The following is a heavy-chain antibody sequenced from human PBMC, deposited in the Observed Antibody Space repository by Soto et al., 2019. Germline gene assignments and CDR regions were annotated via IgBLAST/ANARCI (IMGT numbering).Heavy chain of an antibody. D-gene: IGHD5-12*01. J-gene: IGHJ4*02. CDR1: GFTFNNYV. CDR2: ISGTGAST. V-gene: IGHV3-23*01. CDR3: ARDVKVALNVPTGGIDF. Sequence: GGSLRLSCTASGFTFNNYVMSWVRQAPGKGLQWVSAISGTGASTYYADSVKGRFTISRDNSKNTLFLQMNSLRAEDTAVYYCARDVKVALNVPTGGIDFWGPGTLVTVSS.